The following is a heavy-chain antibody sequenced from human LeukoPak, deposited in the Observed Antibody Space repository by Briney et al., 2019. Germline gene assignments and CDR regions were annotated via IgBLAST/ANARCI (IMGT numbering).Heavy chain of an antibody. J-gene: IGHJ4*02. D-gene: IGHD3-22*01. V-gene: IGHV4-59*08. Sequence: SETLSLTCTVSGGSISSYYWSRIRQPPGMGLEWIGYIYYSGSTNYNPSLKSRVTISVDTSKNQFSLKLSSVTAADTAVYYCARHQADSSGYTFDYWGQGTLVTVSS. CDR2: IYYSGST. CDR3: ARHQADSSGYTFDY. CDR1: GGSISSYY.